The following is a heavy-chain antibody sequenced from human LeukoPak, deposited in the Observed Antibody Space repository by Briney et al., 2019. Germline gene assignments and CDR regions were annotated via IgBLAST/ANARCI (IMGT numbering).Heavy chain of an antibody. CDR3: AGVVINFPPVGFDY. Sequence: ASETLSLTCAVYGGSFSGYYWSWIRQPPGKGLEWIGEINHSGSTNYNPSLKSRVTISVDTSKNQFSLKLSSVTAADTAVYYCAGVVINFPPVGFDYWGQGTLVTVSS. CDR2: INHSGST. V-gene: IGHV4-34*01. D-gene: IGHD3-22*01. J-gene: IGHJ4*02. CDR1: GGSFSGYY.